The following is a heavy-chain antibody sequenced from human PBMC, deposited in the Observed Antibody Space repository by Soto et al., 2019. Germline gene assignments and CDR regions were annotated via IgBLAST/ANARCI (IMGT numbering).Heavy chain of an antibody. Sequence: PGGSLRLSCAASGFTLSSYAMSWVRQAPGKGLEWVSAISGSGGSTYYADSVKGRFTISRDNSKNTLYLQMNSLRAEDTAVYYCANSGDYSNYVYFDYWGQGTLVTVSS. D-gene: IGHD4-4*01. CDR3: ANSGDYSNYVYFDY. V-gene: IGHV3-23*01. CDR2: ISGSGGST. CDR1: GFTLSSYA. J-gene: IGHJ4*02.